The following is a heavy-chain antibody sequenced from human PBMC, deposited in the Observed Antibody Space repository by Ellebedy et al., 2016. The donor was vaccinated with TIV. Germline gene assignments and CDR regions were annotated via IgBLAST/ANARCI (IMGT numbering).Heavy chain of an antibody. CDR3: ARDRGWSRQGGMDF. CDR2: IYSDGST. CDR1: GGSISSYY. V-gene: IGHV4-59*01. Sequence: MPSETLSLTCTVSGGSISSYYWSWIRQPPGKGLEWIGYIYSDGSTDYKPSLKSRVTISLATSKNHFSLKLSSVTPADTAVYYCARDRGWSRQGGMDFWGQGTTVIVSS. D-gene: IGHD3-3*01. J-gene: IGHJ6*02.